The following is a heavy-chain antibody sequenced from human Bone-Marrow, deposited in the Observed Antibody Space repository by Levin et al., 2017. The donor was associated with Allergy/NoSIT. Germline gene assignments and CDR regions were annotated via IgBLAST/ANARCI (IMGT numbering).Heavy chain of an antibody. J-gene: IGHJ4*02. V-gene: IGHV3-15*01. CDR1: GFTFSNAW. Sequence: GGSLRLSCAASGFTFSNAWMSWVRQAPGKGLEWVGRIKSKTDGGTTDYAAPVKGRFTISRDDSKNTLYLQMNSLKTEDTAVYYCTTGNYIVVVPAAIYWGQGTLVTVSS. CDR2: IKSKTDGGTT. D-gene: IGHD2-2*01. CDR3: TTGNYIVVVPAAIY.